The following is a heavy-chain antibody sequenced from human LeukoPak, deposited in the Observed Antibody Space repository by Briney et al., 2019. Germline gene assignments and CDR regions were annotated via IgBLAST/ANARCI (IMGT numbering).Heavy chain of an antibody. Sequence: GGSLRLSCAASGFTFSSYTMSWVRQAPGKGLEWVSAISGSGGRTYYADSVKGRFTISRDNSKNTLYLQMNSLRAEDTAVYYCAKGGESGNYYNALDYWGQGTLVTVSS. CDR3: AKGGESGNYYNALDY. CDR1: GFTFSSYT. J-gene: IGHJ4*02. CDR2: ISGSGGRT. V-gene: IGHV3-23*01. D-gene: IGHD3-10*01.